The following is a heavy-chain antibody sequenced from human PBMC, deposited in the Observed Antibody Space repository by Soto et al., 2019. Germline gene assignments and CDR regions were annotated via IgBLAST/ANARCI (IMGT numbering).Heavy chain of an antibody. CDR1: GFTFTSHW. CDR2: INGDGTSI. Sequence: EVQLVESGGGLVQPGGSLRLSCAASGFTFTSHWMHWVRQAPGKGPVWVSRINGDGTSISYADSVKGRFTISRDNAKNTLYLQMNSLRAEDTAVYYSAREIIELMGAIRWFDPWGQGTLVTVSS. V-gene: IGHV3-74*01. D-gene: IGHD2-8*01. CDR3: AREIIELMGAIRWFDP. J-gene: IGHJ5*02.